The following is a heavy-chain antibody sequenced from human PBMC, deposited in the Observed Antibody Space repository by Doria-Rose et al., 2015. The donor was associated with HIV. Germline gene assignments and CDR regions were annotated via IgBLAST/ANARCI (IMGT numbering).Heavy chain of an antibody. Sequence: QESGPVLVKPTETLTLTCTVSGVSLSSPGMGVSWIRQPPGKALEWLANIFSDDERSYKTSLQSRLTISKGTSKSQVVLTMTDMDPVDTATYYCARIKSSRWYHKYYFDFWGQGTLVIVS. CDR2: IFSDDER. J-gene: IGHJ4*02. CDR1: GVSLSSPGMG. V-gene: IGHV2-26*01. D-gene: IGHD6-13*01. CDR3: ARIKSSRWYHKYYFDF.